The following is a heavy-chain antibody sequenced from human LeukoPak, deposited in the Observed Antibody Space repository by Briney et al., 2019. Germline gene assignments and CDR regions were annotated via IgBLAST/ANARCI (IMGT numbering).Heavy chain of an antibody. CDR3: AREATTNAFDI. D-gene: IGHD1-26*01. Sequence: SETLSLTCSVSGGSINNYYWSWIRQPPGKGLEWIGHIFYSGSTNYNPSLKSRVTISLVMSKNQISLKLSSVTAADTAVYYCAREATTNAFDIWGQGTMVTVSS. CDR1: GGSINNYY. J-gene: IGHJ3*02. CDR2: IFYSGST. V-gene: IGHV4-59*01.